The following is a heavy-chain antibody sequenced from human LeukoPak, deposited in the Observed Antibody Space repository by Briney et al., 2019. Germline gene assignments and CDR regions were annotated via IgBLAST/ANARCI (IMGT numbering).Heavy chain of an antibody. J-gene: IGHJ4*02. V-gene: IGHV4-59*01. CDR1: GGSISSYY. D-gene: IGHD3-10*01. CDR3: ARAPMVRGVITPYYFDY. CDR2: IYYSGST. Sequence: SETLSLTCTVSGGSISSYYWSWIRQPPGKGLEWIGYIYYSGSTNYNPSIKSRVTISVDTSKNQCSLKLSSVTAADTAVYYCARAPMVRGVITPYYFDYWGQGTLVTVSS.